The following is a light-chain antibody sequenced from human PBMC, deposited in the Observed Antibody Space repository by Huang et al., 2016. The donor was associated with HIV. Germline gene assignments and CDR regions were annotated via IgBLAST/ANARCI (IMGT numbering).Light chain of an antibody. CDR3: QQRNNWPLT. CDR1: KSVSSH. CDR2: DAS. J-gene: IGKJ1*01. Sequence: EVVLTQSPATLSVSPGERATLACRASKSVSSHLAWYQHKFGQSPRLLIYDASNRATGIPGRFRGSGSGTDFTLTISGLEPEDFAVYYCQQRNNWPLTFGQGTKVEIK. V-gene: IGKV3-11*01.